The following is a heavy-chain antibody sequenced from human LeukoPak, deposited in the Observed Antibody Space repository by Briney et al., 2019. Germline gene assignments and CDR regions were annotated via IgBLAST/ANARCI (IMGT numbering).Heavy chain of an antibody. V-gene: IGHV1-24*01. J-gene: IGHJ4*02. CDR3: ATSPNRYYYDSSGYPLNFDY. D-gene: IGHD3-22*01. Sequence: ASVKVSCKVSGYTLTELSMHWVRQAPGKGLEWMGGFDPEDGETIYAQKFQGRVTMTEDTSTDTACMELSSLRSEDTAVYYCATSPNRYYYDSSGYPLNFDYWGQGTLVTVSS. CDR1: GYTLTELS. CDR2: FDPEDGET.